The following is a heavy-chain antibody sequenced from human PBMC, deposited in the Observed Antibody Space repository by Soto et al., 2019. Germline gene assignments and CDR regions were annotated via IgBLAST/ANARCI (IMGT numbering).Heavy chain of an antibody. D-gene: IGHD2-2*03. Sequence: PGGSLRLSCAASGFTFSSYGMHWVRQAPGKGLEWVAVIWYDGSNKYYADSVKGRFTISRDNSKNTLYLQMNSLRAEDTAVYYCARGFRGYCSSTSCYLPSDYWGQGTLVTVSS. J-gene: IGHJ4*02. CDR3: ARGFRGYCSSTSCYLPSDY. CDR1: GFTFSSYG. CDR2: IWYDGSNK. V-gene: IGHV3-33*01.